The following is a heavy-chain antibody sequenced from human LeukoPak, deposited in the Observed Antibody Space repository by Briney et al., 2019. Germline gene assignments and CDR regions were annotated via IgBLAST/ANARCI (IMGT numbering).Heavy chain of an antibody. J-gene: IGHJ4*02. V-gene: IGHV4-59*08. D-gene: IGHD3-10*01. CDR1: GDSISGYF. CDR2: IHYSGAT. CDR3: ARHEKMVRGVMGFDY. Sequence: KPSETLSLTCTVSGDSISGYFWSWIRQTPGKGLEWIGYIHYSGATNYNPSLKSRVTMSVDTSKDQFSLKLSSVNAADTAMYYCARHEKMVRGVMGFDYWGQGTLVTVSS.